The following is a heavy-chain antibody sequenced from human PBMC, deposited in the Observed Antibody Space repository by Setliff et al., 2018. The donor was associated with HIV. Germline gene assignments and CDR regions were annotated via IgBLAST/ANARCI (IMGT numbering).Heavy chain of an antibody. Sequence: GESLKISCAASGFSFSSYSINWVRQAPGKGLEWVSSITSSSSYIYYADSVRGRFTVSRDDAKRSLYLQMNSLRAEETAVYYCARRHSSPAEFDYWGEGTLVTVSS. V-gene: IGHV3-21*01. D-gene: IGHD6-13*01. CDR3: ARRHSSPAEFDY. CDR2: ITSSSSYI. CDR1: GFSFSSYS. J-gene: IGHJ4*02.